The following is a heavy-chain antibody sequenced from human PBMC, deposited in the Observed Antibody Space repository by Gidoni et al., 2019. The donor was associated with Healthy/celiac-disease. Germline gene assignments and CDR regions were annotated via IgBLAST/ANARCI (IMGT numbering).Heavy chain of an antibody. D-gene: IGHD3-10*01. CDR2: IIPILGIA. V-gene: IGHV1-69*08. J-gene: IGHJ5*02. CDR1: GGTFRSYT. CDR3: ARDAYGSALYNWFDP. Sequence: QVQLVQSGAEVTKPGSSVKVSCKASGGTFRSYTISWVRQAPGQGLEWMGRIIPILGIANYAQKLQGRVTITADKSTSTAYMELSSRRSEDTAVYYCARDAYGSALYNWFDPWGQGTLVTVSS.